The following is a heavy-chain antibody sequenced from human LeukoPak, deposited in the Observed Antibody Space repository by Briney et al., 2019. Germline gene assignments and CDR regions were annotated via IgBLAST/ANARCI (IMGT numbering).Heavy chain of an antibody. V-gene: IGHV5-51*01. Sequence: GESLKISCRGSGYSFTTYWIGWVRQMPGKGLEWMGIIYPGDSDTRYSPSFQGQVTMSAEKSINTAYLQWSSLKASDTAMYYCARRQGCSSTSCPPDYWGQGTLVTVSS. CDR2: IYPGDSDT. CDR3: ARRQGCSSTSCPPDY. D-gene: IGHD2-2*01. J-gene: IGHJ4*02. CDR1: GYSFTTYW.